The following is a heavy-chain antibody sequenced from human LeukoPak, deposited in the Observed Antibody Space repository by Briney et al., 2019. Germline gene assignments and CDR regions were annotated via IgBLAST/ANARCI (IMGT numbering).Heavy chain of an antibody. CDR3: ARITYYYDSSGYPFDY. D-gene: IGHD3-22*01. Sequence: GGSLRLSCAASGFTFSSYAMHWVRQAPGKGLEWVAVISYDGSNKYYADSVTGRFTISRDNSKNTLYLQMNSLRAEDTAVYYCARITYYYDSSGYPFDYWGQGTLVTVSS. J-gene: IGHJ4*02. CDR2: ISYDGSNK. CDR1: GFTFSSYA. V-gene: IGHV3-30-3*01.